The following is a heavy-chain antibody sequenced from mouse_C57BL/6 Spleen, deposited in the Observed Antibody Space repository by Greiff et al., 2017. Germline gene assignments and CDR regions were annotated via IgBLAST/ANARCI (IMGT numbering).Heavy chain of an antibody. CDR1: GFTFSDFY. V-gene: IGHV7-1*01. CDR2: SRNKANDYTT. Sequence: EVKLVESGGGLVQSGRSLRLSCATSGFTFSDFYMEWVRQAPGKGLEWIAASRNKANDYTTEYSASVKGRFIVSRDTSQSILYLQMNALRAEDTAIYYCAREDLGYFDVWGTGTTVTVSS. J-gene: IGHJ1*03. CDR3: AREDLGYFDV.